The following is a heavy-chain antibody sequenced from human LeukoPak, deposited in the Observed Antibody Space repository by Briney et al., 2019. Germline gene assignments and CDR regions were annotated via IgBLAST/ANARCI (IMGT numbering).Heavy chain of an antibody. D-gene: IGHD1-26*01. J-gene: IGHJ4*02. V-gene: IGHV4-39*01. CDR2: IYYSGST. CDR3: ARSLVGATADFDY. CDR1: GGCISSSSYY. Sequence: PSETLSLTCTVSGGCISSSSYYWGWIRQPPGKGLEWNGSIYYSGSTYYNPSLKSRVTISVDTSKNRFSLKLSSVTAADTAVYYCARSLVGATADFDYWGQGTMVTVSS.